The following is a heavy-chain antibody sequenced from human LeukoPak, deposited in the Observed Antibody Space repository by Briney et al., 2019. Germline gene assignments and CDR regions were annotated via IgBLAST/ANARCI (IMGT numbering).Heavy chain of an antibody. CDR1: GASISSNTYY. J-gene: IGHJ2*01. CDR3: ARESDMYDTSRHFDL. CDR2: IDSNGNI. D-gene: IGHD3-22*01. V-gene: IGHV4-61*02. Sequence: PSETLSLTRTVSGASISSNTYYWSWIRQPAGKGLEWIGRIDSNGNINYNPTLEGRVTISADRSKNQVSLKVNTVTAADTAVYYCARESDMYDTSRHFDLWGRGTLITVSS.